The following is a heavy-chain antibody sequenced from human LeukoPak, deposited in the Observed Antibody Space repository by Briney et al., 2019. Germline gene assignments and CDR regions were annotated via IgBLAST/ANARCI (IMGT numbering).Heavy chain of an antibody. CDR1: GFTFSSYW. CDR2: IKQDGSEK. Sequence: PGGSLRLSCAASGFTFSSYWMSWVRQAPGKGLEWVANIKQDGSEKYYVDSVKGRFTISRDNAKNSLYLQMNSLRAEDTAVYYCAREGGGYCSSTSCYLDYWGQGTLVTVSP. D-gene: IGHD2-2*01. CDR3: AREGGGYCSSTSCYLDY. J-gene: IGHJ4*02. V-gene: IGHV3-7*01.